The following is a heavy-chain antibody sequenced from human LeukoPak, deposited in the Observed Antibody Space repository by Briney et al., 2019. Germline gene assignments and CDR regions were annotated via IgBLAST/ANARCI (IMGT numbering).Heavy chain of an antibody. D-gene: IGHD6-13*01. J-gene: IGHJ4*02. Sequence: SETLSLTCTVSGGSISSYYWSWIRQPPGKGLEWIGYIYYSGSTNYNPSLKSRVTISVDTSKNQFSLKLSSVTAADTAVYYCARSLSSSWYSDYWGQGTLVTVSS. CDR2: IYYSGST. CDR1: GGSISSYY. CDR3: ARSLSSSWYSDY. V-gene: IGHV4-59*01.